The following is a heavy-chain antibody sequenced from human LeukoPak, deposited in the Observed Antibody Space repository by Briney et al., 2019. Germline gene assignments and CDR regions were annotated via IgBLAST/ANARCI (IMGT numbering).Heavy chain of an antibody. V-gene: IGHV3-21*01. Sequence: GGSLRLSCAASGFTFNNYCMNWVCQAPGKGLEWVSSISSSSNYIYYADSVKGRFTISRDNAKNSLYLQMNSLRAEDTAVYYCARDLTDDFWSGYHFDYWGQGTLVTVSS. J-gene: IGHJ4*02. CDR3: ARDLTDDFWSGYHFDY. D-gene: IGHD3-3*01. CDR2: ISSSSNYI. CDR1: GFTFNNYC.